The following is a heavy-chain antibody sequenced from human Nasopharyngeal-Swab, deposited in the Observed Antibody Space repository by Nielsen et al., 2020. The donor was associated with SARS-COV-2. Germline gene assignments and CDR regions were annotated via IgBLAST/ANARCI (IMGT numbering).Heavy chain of an antibody. Sequence: VRQAPGKGLEWVSVIYSGGSTYYADSVKVRFTISRDNSKNTLYLQMNSLRAEDTAVYYCAKGNMAVAFDYWGQGTLVTVSS. CDR3: AKGNMAVAFDY. V-gene: IGHV3-53*01. D-gene: IGHD6-19*01. J-gene: IGHJ4*02. CDR2: IYSGGST.